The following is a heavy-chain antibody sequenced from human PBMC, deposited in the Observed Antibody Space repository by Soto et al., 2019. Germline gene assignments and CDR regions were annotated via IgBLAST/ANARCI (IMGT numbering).Heavy chain of an antibody. J-gene: IGHJ4*02. CDR1: GYAFTSYG. V-gene: IGHV1-18*01. CDR3: ARDVAADEGYYFDY. Sequence: QIQLVQSGAEVKQPGASLKLSCKASGYAFTSYGITWVRQAPGHGLEWMGWISGYNGNTRYAHNFQGRLIMTRDTSTSTAYLDLGSLRSDDKAVYFCARDVAADEGYYFDYWGQGTLVTVSS. CDR2: ISGYNGNT. D-gene: IGHD6-13*01.